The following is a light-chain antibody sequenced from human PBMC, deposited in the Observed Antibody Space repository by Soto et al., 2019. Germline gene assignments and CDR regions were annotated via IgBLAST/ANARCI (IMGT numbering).Light chain of an antibody. V-gene: IGLV2-23*02. J-gene: IGLJ2*01. Sequence: QSVLTQPASVSGSPGQSITISCTGTSSDVGSYNLVSWYQQHPGKAPKLMIYEVSKRPSGVSNRFSGSKSGNTASLTISGLQAEDEADYYCCSYAGSSTFDVVFRGGTKVTVL. CDR1: SSDVGSYNL. CDR3: CSYAGSSTFDVV. CDR2: EVS.